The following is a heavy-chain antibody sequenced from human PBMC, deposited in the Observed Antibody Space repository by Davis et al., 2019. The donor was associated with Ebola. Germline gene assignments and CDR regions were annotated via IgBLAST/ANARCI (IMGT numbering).Heavy chain of an antibody. CDR3: ARAAGRRWFDP. CDR1: GGTFSSFD. D-gene: IGHD6-13*01. J-gene: IGHJ5*02. CDR2: ISAYNGNT. Sequence: ASVKVSCKASGGTFSSFDISWVRQAPGQGLEWMGWISAYNGNTNYAQKLQGRVTMTTDTSTRTAYMELRSLRSDDTAVYYCARAAGRRWFDPWGQGTLVTVSS. V-gene: IGHV1-18*01.